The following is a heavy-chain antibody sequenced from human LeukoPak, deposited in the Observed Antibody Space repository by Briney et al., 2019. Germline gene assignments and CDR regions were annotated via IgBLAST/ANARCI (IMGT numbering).Heavy chain of an antibody. Sequence: GGSLRLSCAASGFTLSSYWMHWVRQAPGKELVGVSRINGDGSTTNYADSVKGRFTISRDNARYSLYLQMNSLRVEDTAVYYCARARIAVAGALTAFDYWGQGTLVTVSS. V-gene: IGHV3-74*01. CDR3: ARARIAVAGALTAFDY. D-gene: IGHD6-19*01. CDR1: GFTLSSYW. CDR2: INGDGSTT. J-gene: IGHJ4*02.